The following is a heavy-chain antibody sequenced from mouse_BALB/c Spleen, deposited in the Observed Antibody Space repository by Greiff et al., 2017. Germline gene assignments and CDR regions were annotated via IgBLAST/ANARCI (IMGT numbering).Heavy chain of an antibody. Sequence: VKLMESGAELVRPGSSVKISCKASGYAFSSYWMNWVKQRPGQGLEWIGQIYPGDGDTNYNGKFKGKATLTADKSSSTAYMQLSSLTSEDSAVYFCAREEDYYGSRGRYFDVWGAGTTVTVSS. CDR1: GYAFSSYW. CDR2: IYPGDGDT. J-gene: IGHJ1*01. D-gene: IGHD1-1*01. CDR3: AREEDYYGSRGRYFDV. V-gene: IGHV1-80*01.